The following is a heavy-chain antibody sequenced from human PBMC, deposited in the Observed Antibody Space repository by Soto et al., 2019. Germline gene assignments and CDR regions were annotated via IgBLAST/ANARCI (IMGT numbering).Heavy chain of an antibody. J-gene: IGHJ3*02. CDR3: AKGADDSSGDAFDI. Sequence: GASVKVSCKASGYTFTSYDISWVRQATGQGLEWMGWMNPNSGNTGYAQKFQGRVTMTRNTSISTAYMELSSLRSEDTAVYYCAKGADDSSGDAFDIWGQGTMVTVSS. CDR2: MNPNSGNT. V-gene: IGHV1-8*01. CDR1: GYTFTSYD. D-gene: IGHD3-22*01.